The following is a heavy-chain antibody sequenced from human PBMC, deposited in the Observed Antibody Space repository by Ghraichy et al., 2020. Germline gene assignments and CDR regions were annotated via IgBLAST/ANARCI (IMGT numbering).Heavy chain of an antibody. D-gene: IGHD3-22*01. CDR2: IYHSGST. Sequence: SETLSLTCAVSGGSISSSNWWSWVRQPPGKGLEWIGEIYHSGSTNYNPSLKSRVTISVDKSKNQFSLKLSSVTAADTAVYYCARHYYDSSGYYSFDYWGQGTLVTVSS. CDR1: GGSISSSNW. CDR3: ARHYYDSSGYYSFDY. V-gene: IGHV4-4*02. J-gene: IGHJ4*02.